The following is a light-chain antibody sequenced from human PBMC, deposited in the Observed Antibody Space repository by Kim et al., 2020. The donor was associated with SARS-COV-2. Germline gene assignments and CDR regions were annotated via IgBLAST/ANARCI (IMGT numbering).Light chain of an antibody. CDR1: SSGVGGYNY. CDR3: SSYAGSNRV. V-gene: IGLV2-8*01. CDR2: EVS. Sequence: PGQSVTIACTGTSSGVGGYNYVSWYQQHPGKAPKLMIYEVSKRPSGVPDRFSGSKSGNTASLTVSGLQAEDEADYYCSSYAGSNRVFGTGTKVTVL. J-gene: IGLJ1*01.